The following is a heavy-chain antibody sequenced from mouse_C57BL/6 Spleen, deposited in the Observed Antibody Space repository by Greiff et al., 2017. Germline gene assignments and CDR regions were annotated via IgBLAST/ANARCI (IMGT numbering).Heavy chain of an antibody. D-gene: IGHD2-1*01. V-gene: IGHV1-52*01. CDR2: IDPSDSET. CDR3: ARGSLYGNYPYYFDY. Sequence: QVQLQQPGAELVRPGSSVKLSCKASGYTFTSYWMHWVKQRPIQGLEWIGNIDPSDSETHYNQKFKDKATLTVDKSSSTAYMQLSSLTSEDSAVYYCARGSLYGNYPYYFDYWGQGTTLTVSS. J-gene: IGHJ2*01. CDR1: GYTFTSYW.